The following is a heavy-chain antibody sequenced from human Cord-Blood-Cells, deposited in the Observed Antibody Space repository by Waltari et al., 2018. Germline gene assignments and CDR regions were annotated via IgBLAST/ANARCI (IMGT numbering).Heavy chain of an antibody. CDR3: ARGGTYYDFWSGYYY. J-gene: IGHJ4*02. V-gene: IGHV3-74*01. D-gene: IGHD3-3*01. CDR2: INSDGSST. CDR1: GFTFSSYG. Sequence: EVQLVESGGGLVQPGGSLRLSCAASGFTFSSYGMHWVRQAPGKGLVWGSRINSDGSSTSYADSVKGRFTISRDNAKNTLYLQMNSLRAEDTAVYYCARGGTYYDFWSGYYYWGQGTLVTVSS.